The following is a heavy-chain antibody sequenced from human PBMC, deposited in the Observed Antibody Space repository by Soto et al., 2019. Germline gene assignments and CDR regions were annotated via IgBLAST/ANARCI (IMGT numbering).Heavy chain of an antibody. D-gene: IGHD6-13*01. CDR2: LSDSGDSI. CDR1: GFTFSSHA. V-gene: IGHV3-23*01. CDR3: AKVFSSWYAGFFDL. Sequence: EVQLLESGGGLVQPGRSLRLSCTASGFTFSSHAMTWVRQAPGKGLEWVSGLSDSGDSIYYADSVKGRFTIYRDNSINTLYLQMNTLRVEDTAVYYCAKVFSSWYAGFFDLWGQGTLVTVSS. J-gene: IGHJ4*02.